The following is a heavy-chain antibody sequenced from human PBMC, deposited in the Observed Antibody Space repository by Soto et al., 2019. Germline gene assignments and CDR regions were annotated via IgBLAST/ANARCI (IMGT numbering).Heavy chain of an antibody. CDR1: GDSINSDKDY. J-gene: IGHJ3*02. CDR3: ARELGYDILTGYYPDI. V-gene: IGHV4-39*07. Sequence: SETLSLTCSVSGDSINSDKDYWGWIRQPPGKGLEWIGSIYYRGNTYYNPSLQTRVTISVDTSKNQFSLKLSSVTAADTAVYYCARELGYDILTGYYPDIWGQGTMVTVSS. CDR2: IYYRGNT. D-gene: IGHD3-9*01.